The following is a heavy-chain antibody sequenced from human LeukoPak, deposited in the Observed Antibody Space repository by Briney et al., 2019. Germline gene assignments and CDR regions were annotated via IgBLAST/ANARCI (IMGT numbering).Heavy chain of an antibody. CDR2: INAGNGNT. D-gene: IGHD3-22*01. CDR1: GYTFTSYA. CDR3: ARAITYFVPYYYDSSGIRGPPGGY. Sequence: GASVKVSCKASGYTFTSYAMHWVRQAPGQRLEWMGWINAGNGNTKYSQKFQGRVTITRDTSASTAYMELSSLGSEDTAVYYCARAITYFVPYYYDSSGIRGPPGGYWGQGTLVTVSS. J-gene: IGHJ4*02. V-gene: IGHV1-3*01.